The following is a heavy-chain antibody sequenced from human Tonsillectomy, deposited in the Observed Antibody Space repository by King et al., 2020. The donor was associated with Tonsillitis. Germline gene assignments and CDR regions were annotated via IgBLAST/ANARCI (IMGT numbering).Heavy chain of an antibody. CDR2: INPNNGDT. CDR1: GYTLTGHY. D-gene: IGHD4-17*01. Sequence: VQLVESGAEVKKPGASVKVSCKASGYTLTGHYMHWVRQAPGQGLEWMGWINPNNGDTKYAQKFQGRVIMTRDTSISTVYMELSSLRSDDTALYYCASDNGDYLFDYWGQGTLVTVSS. V-gene: IGHV1-2*02. CDR3: ASDNGDYLFDY. J-gene: IGHJ4*02.